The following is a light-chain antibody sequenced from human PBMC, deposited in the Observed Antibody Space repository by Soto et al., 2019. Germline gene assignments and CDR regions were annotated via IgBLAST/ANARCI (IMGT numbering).Light chain of an antibody. V-gene: IGKV1-5*01. CDR3: LQLNSYPRT. J-gene: IGKJ1*01. CDR2: DAS. CDR1: QSISNW. Sequence: DIQMTQSPSTLSASVGDTITSTCRASQSISNWLAWHKQKPGKAPKILSYDASSLQSGVPSRFRGSGSGTDFTLTISSLKPDDFETYYCLQLNSYPRTFGQGTKVDIK.